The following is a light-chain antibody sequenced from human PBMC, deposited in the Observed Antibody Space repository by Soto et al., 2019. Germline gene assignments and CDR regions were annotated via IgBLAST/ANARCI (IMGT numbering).Light chain of an antibody. V-gene: IGKV1-17*03. J-gene: IGKJ3*01. Sequence: DIQMTQSPSAMSASVGDRVTITCRASQGISNYLVWFQQKPEEVPKRLIYGASRLESGVPSRFSGSGSGTDFTLTIRSLQPEDFATYYCLQYYSYPFTFGPGTKVDIK. CDR1: QGISNY. CDR2: GAS. CDR3: LQYYSYPFT.